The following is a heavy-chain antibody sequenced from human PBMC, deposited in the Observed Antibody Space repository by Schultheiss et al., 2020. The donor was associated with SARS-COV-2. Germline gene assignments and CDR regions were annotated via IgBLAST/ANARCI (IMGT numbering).Heavy chain of an antibody. V-gene: IGHV4-39*07. Sequence: SETLSLTCTVSGGSISSSSYYWGWIRQPPGKGLEWIGSIYYSGSTYYNPSLKSRVTISVDTSKNQFSLKLSSVTAADTAVYYCARDYAYYDSSGDFDYWGQGTLVTVSS. CDR1: GGSISSSSYY. CDR3: ARDYAYYDSSGDFDY. D-gene: IGHD3-22*01. CDR2: IYYSGST. J-gene: IGHJ4*02.